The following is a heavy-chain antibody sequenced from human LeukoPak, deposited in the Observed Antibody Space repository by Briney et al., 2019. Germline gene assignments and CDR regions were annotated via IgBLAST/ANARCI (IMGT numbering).Heavy chain of an antibody. J-gene: IGHJ4*02. V-gene: IGHV4-30-4*01. Sequence: PSQTLSLTCTVSGGSINNGHYYWNWIRQSPGKGLEWIGYILYSGSTDYNPSLKSRVTISVDTSKNQFSLKLSSVTAADTAVYYCARGVGPTFWGQGTLVTVSS. CDR1: GGSINNGHYY. CDR3: ARGVGPTF. D-gene: IGHD3-16*01. CDR2: ILYSGST.